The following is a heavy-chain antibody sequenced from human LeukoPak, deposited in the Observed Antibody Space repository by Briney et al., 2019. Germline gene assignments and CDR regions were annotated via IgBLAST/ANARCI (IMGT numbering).Heavy chain of an antibody. Sequence: PSETLSLTCTVSGGSISSSSYYWSWIRQPPGKGLEWIGEINHSGSTNYNPSLKSRVTISVDTSKNQFYLKLSSVTAADTAVYYCARADYYDSSGYNYFDYWGQGTLVTVSS. CDR1: GGSISSSSYY. CDR3: ARADYYDSSGYNYFDY. V-gene: IGHV4-39*07. D-gene: IGHD3-22*01. J-gene: IGHJ4*02. CDR2: INHSGST.